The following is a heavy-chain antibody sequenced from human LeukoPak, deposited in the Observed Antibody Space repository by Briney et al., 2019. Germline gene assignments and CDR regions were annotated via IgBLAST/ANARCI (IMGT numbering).Heavy chain of an antibody. Sequence: SETLSLTCTVSGGSISSSSYYWGWIRQPPGKGLEWIGSIYYSGSTYYNPSLKSRVTISVDTSENQFSLKLSSVTAADTAVYYCARWDSSSWYADYWGQGTLVTVSS. D-gene: IGHD6-13*01. CDR3: ARWDSSSWYADY. CDR1: GGSISSSSYY. J-gene: IGHJ4*02. V-gene: IGHV4-39*01. CDR2: IYYSGST.